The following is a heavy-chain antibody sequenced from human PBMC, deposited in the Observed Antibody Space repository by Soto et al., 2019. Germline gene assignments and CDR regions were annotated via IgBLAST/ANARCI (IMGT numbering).Heavy chain of an antibody. CDR3: ARVGCTSTSCYYLFDF. J-gene: IGHJ4*02. CDR2: IRGKAYGGTT. Sequence: PGGSLRLSCTTSGFTFGDHDMSWLRQAPGKGLEWLGFIRGKAYGGTTEYAASVKGRFAMSRDDSQGIAYLQMNSLKTEDTAVYYCARVGCTSTSCYYLFDFCGQGSLVTVSS. V-gene: IGHV3-49*03. D-gene: IGHD2-2*01. CDR1: GFTFGDHD.